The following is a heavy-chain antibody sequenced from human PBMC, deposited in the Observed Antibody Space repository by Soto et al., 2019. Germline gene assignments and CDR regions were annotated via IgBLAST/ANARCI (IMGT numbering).Heavy chain of an antibody. D-gene: IGHD3-16*01. CDR3: AKTAGYDYVWGSSALDP. J-gene: IGHJ5*02. Sequence: QVQLVESGGGVVQPGRSLRLSCAGSGFTFSSYGMHWVRQAPGKGLEWVAVISYDGSDKYYGDSVKGRFTISRDDSKNTLYLQMNSLRVEDTAIYYCAKTAGYDYVWGSSALDPWGQGTLVTVSS. CDR2: ISYDGSDK. V-gene: IGHV3-30*18. CDR1: GFTFSSYG.